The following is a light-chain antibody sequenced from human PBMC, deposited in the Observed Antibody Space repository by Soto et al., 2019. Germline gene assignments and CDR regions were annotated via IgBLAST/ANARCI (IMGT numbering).Light chain of an antibody. Sequence: IVLTQSPGTLSLSPGERATLSCRASQSVSSSYLAWYQQKPGQAPRLLIYGASSRAAGIPDRFSGSGSGTDFALTISRLEPADVAVYYCQQYGSSPPNTFGQGTKLEIK. CDR3: QQYGSSPPNT. J-gene: IGKJ2*01. CDR2: GAS. V-gene: IGKV3-20*01. CDR1: QSVSSSY.